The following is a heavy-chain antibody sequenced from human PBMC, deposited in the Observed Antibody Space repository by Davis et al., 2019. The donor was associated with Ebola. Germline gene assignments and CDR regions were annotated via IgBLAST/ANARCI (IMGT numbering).Heavy chain of an antibody. V-gene: IGHV3-74*01. CDR3: ARGPTWVPNDY. Sequence: HTGGSLRLSCAASGFIFSNFWMSWVRQAPGKGLVWVSHISPDGSGTKYADSVKGRFTISRDNAKNPLYLKMNSLRAEDTAVYYCARGPTWVPNDYWGQGTLVTVSS. CDR1: GFIFSNFW. J-gene: IGHJ4*02. D-gene: IGHD1-1*01. CDR2: ISPDGSGT.